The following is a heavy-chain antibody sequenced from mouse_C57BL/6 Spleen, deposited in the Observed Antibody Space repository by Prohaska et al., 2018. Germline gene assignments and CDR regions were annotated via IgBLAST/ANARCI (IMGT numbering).Heavy chain of an antibody. Sequence: QVQLKQSGPGLVQPSQSLSITCTVSGFSLTSYGVHWVRQSPGKGLEWLGVIWSGGSTDYNAAFISRLSISKDNSKSQVFFKMNSLQADDTAIHYCARISYGNYPYYYAMDYWGQGTSVTVSS. CDR3: ARISYGNYPYYYAMDY. D-gene: IGHD2-1*01. CDR2: IWSGGST. CDR1: GFSLTSYG. J-gene: IGHJ4*01. V-gene: IGHV2-2*01.